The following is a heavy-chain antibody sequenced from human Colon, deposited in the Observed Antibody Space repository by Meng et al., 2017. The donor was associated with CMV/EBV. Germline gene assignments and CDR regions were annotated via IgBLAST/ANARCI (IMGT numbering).Heavy chain of an antibody. CDR2: INPNSSGT. Sequence: ASVKVSCKASGYTFTGYHMHWVRQAPGQGLEWMGWINPNSSGTNYAQKFQGRVTMTRDTSISIAYMELRRLRFDDTAIYYCARDLRLTGRNPGDYGVDVWGQGTTVTVSS. CDR3: ARDLRLTGRNPGDYGVDV. V-gene: IGHV1-2*02. D-gene: IGHD5/OR15-5a*01. CDR1: GYTFTGYH. J-gene: IGHJ6*02.